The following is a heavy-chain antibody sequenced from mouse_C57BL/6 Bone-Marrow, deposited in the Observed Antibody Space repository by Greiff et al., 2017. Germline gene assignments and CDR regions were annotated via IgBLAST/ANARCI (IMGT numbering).Heavy chain of an antibody. Sequence: KQSGAELVRPGSSVKLSCKDSYFAFMASAMHWVKQRPGHGLEWIGSFTMYSDATEYSETFKGKATLTANTSSSTAYMELSSLTSEDSAVYYCARSATVVARNYYAMDYWGQGTSVTVSS. CDR3: ARSATVVARNYYAMDY. CDR1: YFAFMASA. CDR2: FTMYSDAT. J-gene: IGHJ4*01. D-gene: IGHD1-1*01. V-gene: IGHV1-49*01.